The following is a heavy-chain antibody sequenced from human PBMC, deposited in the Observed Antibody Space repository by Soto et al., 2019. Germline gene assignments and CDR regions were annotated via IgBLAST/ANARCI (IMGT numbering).Heavy chain of an antibody. V-gene: IGHV1-3*01. CDR3: ARDKGAYGSGSSSQSILLNYYYGMDV. D-gene: IGHD3-10*01. Sequence: ASVKVSCKASGYTFTSYAMHWVRQAPGQRLEWMGWINAGNGNTKYSQKFQGRVTITRDTSASTAYMELSSLRSEDTAVYYCARDKGAYGSGSSSQSILLNYYYGMDVWGQGTTVTVSS. J-gene: IGHJ6*02. CDR2: INAGNGNT. CDR1: GYTFTSYA.